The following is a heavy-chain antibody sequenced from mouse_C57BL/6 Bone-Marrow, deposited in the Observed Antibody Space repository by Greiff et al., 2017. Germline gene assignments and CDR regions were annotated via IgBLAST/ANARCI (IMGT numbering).Heavy chain of an antibody. CDR2: ISDGGSYT. D-gene: IGHD1-1*01. V-gene: IGHV5-4*01. CDR3: AGALLRVGDY. Sequence: EVQVVESGGGLVKPGGSLKLSCAASGFTFSSYAMSWVRQTPEKRLEWVATISDGGSYTYYPDNVKGRITISRDNAKNNLYLQLSHLTSEDTAMYYCAGALLRVGDYWGQGTTLTVSA. CDR1: GFTFSSYA. J-gene: IGHJ2*01.